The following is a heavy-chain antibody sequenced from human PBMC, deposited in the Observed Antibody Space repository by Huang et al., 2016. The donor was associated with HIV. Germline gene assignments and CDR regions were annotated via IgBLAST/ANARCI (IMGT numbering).Heavy chain of an antibody. Sequence: QVQLVESGGGLVQPGRSLRLSCAASGCTFTNDAIHWVRQAPGKGLEVVAFITYDGRNKFYADSVKGRFTISRDNSKSTLYLLMNSLRVDDTALYYCARSAVPGDGDWFDPWGQGTLVTVSS. V-gene: IGHV3-30*04. J-gene: IGHJ5*02. CDR3: ARSAVPGDGDWFDP. CDR1: GCTFTNDA. CDR2: ITYDGRNK. D-gene: IGHD6-19*01.